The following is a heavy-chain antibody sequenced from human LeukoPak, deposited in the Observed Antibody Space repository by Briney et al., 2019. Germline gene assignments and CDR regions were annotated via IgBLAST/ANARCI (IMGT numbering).Heavy chain of an antibody. CDR2: ISYDGSNK. J-gene: IGHJ4*02. D-gene: IGHD1/OR15-1a*01. CDR1: GFTFSSYA. Sequence: GRSLRLSCAASGFTFSSYAMHWVRQAPGKGLEWVAVISYDGSNKYYADSVKGRFTISRDNSKNTLYLQMNSLRVEDTAVYYCARDEQAYWGQGTLVTVSS. V-gene: IGHV3-30-3*01. CDR3: ARDEQAY.